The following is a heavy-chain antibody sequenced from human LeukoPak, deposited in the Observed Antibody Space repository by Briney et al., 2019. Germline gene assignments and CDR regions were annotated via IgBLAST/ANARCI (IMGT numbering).Heavy chain of an antibody. J-gene: IGHJ6*02. Sequence: PAETLSLTCAVYGFSFSGYYWSWIRQPPGKGLEWLGEINHSGSTNYNPSLKSRVTISVDTSKNQFSLKLSSETAADTAVYYCASSGSGFGEFYYYYGMDVWGQGTTVTVSS. CDR1: GFSFSGYY. CDR3: ASSGSGFGEFYYYYGMDV. CDR2: INHSGST. V-gene: IGHV4-34*01. D-gene: IGHD3-10*01.